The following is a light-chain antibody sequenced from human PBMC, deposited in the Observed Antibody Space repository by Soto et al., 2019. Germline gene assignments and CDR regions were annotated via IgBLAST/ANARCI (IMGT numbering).Light chain of an antibody. Sequence: DVQMTQSPSSLSASVGDRVTITCRASQSISSYLHWYQQKPGKAPKLLIYAASSLQSGVPSGFSDSVAGTDFTLTISRLQPEDFATYYCQRSFSTPLTFRGGTKVEIK. V-gene: IGKV1-39*01. CDR3: QRSFSTPLT. CDR1: QSISSY. J-gene: IGKJ4*01. CDR2: AAS.